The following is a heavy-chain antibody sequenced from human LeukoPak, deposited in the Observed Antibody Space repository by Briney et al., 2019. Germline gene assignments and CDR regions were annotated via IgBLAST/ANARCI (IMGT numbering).Heavy chain of an antibody. CDR3: ARGHYGLDV. J-gene: IGHJ6*02. V-gene: IGHV3-11*01. Sequence: GGSLRLSCAASEFTFSNYYISWIRQAPGEGLEWVSYVSNSGSDIYYGDSVKGRFTISRDNAKNSVFLQMNSLRAEDTAVYYCARGHYGLDVWGQGTTVTVSS. CDR2: VSNSGSDI. CDR1: EFTFSNYY.